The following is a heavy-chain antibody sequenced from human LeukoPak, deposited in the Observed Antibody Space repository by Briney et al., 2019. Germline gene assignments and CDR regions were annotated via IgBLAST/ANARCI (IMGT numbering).Heavy chain of an antibody. J-gene: IGHJ4*02. Sequence: ASVKVSCKASGGTFSSYAISWVRQAPGQGLEWMGGIIPIFGTANYAQKLQGRVTMTTDTSTGTAYMELRSLRSDDTAVYYCARSGRGTYYYFDYWGQGTLVTVSS. V-gene: IGHV1-69*05. D-gene: IGHD1-26*01. CDR3: ARSGRGTYYYFDY. CDR1: GGTFSSYA. CDR2: IIPIFGTA.